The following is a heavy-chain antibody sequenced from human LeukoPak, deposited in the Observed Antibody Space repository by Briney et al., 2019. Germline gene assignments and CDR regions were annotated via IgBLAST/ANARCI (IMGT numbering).Heavy chain of an antibody. D-gene: IGHD1-26*01. CDR3: ARDLGGIYFDY. Sequence: SETLSLTCSVAGGSMSIYYWSWIRQPPGKGLEWIGSIHFSGSTNYNPSLRSRVTISVDTSKNQLSLKLSSVTAADTAVYYCARDLGGIYFDYWGQGTLVTVSS. CDR2: IHFSGST. J-gene: IGHJ4*02. V-gene: IGHV4-59*01. CDR1: GGSMSIYY.